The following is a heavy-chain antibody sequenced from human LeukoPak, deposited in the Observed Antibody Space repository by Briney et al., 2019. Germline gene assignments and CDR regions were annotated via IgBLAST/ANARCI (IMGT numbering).Heavy chain of an antibody. CDR1: GFTFSSYE. CDR3: AEPGITMIGGV. J-gene: IGHJ6*04. D-gene: IGHD3-10*02. CDR2: ISSSGSTI. V-gene: IGHV3-48*03. Sequence: GGSLRLSCAASGFTFSSYEMNWVRQAPGKGLEWVSYISSSGSTIYYADSVKGRFTISRDNAKNSLYLQMNSLRAEDTAVCYCAEPGITMIGGVWGKGTTVTISS.